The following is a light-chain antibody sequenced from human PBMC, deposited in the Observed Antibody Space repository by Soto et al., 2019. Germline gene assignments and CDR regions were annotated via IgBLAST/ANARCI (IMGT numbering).Light chain of an antibody. CDR3: CSYAGSSTFALVV. V-gene: IGLV2-23*03. CDR2: EGS. Sequence: QSALTQPASVSGSPGQSITISCTGTSSDVGSYNLVSWYQQHPGKAPKLMIYEGSKRPSGVSNRFSGSKSGNTASLTISGLQAEDEADYCCCSYAGSSTFALVVCGGGTKLTVL. CDR1: SSDVGSYNL. J-gene: IGLJ2*01.